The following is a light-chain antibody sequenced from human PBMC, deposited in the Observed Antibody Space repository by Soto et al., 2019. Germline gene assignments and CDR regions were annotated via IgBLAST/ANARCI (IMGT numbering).Light chain of an antibody. CDR1: HSASSK. V-gene: IGKV3-15*01. CDR2: GAS. Sequence: ETVMTQSPATLSLSPGARATLSCRATHSASSKLVWYQQKHGQAPRFLIYGASTRATGIPARFSGSGSGTEFTLTIDSLQSEDFAVYYCQQYNDWPPAFGGGTKVEIK. J-gene: IGKJ4*01. CDR3: QQYNDWPPA.